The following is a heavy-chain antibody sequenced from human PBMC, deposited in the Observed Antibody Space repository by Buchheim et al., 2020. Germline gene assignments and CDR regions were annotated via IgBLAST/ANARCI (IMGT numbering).Heavy chain of an antibody. J-gene: IGHJ5*02. Sequence: EVQLVESGGALVQPGGSLRLSCAASGFTFSNYGMTWVRQAPGKGLEWVANIKHDGSEKYYLYSVRGRFTISRDNAKNSIYLQMDRLRVEDTAVYFCARGGYSYNRVDNWFDPWGRRTL. V-gene: IGHV3-7*04. CDR2: IKHDGSEK. CDR3: ARGGYSYNRVDNWFDP. CDR1: GFTFSNYG. D-gene: IGHD2-21*01.